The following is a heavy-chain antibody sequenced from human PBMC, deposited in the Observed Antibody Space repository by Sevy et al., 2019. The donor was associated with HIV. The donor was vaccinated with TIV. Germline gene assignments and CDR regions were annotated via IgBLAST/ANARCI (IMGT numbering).Heavy chain of an antibody. Sequence: GGSLRLSCAASGLNFDDYGMSWVRQAPGKGLEWVSAINWNGVGTSYADSVKGRFTISRDNAKNSLYVQMNSLRAEDTALYYCARERYCGGDCYYFDYWGQGTLVTVSS. CDR2: INWNGVGT. D-gene: IGHD2-21*02. CDR3: ARERYCGGDCYYFDY. V-gene: IGHV3-20*04. J-gene: IGHJ4*02. CDR1: GLNFDDYG.